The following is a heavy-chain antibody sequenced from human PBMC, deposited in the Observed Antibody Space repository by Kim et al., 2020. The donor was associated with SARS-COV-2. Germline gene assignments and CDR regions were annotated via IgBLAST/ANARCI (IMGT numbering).Heavy chain of an antibody. J-gene: IGHJ4*02. CDR3: ARDMGRGYDILTGYYRGYYFDY. CDR2: INPNSGGT. Sequence: ASVKVSCKASGYTFTGYYMHWVRQAPGQGLEWMGWINPNSGGTNYAQKFQGWVTMTRDTSISTAYMELSRLRSDDTAVYYCARDMGRGYDILTGYYRGYYFDYWGQGTLVTVSS. D-gene: IGHD3-9*01. V-gene: IGHV1-2*04. CDR1: GYTFTGYY.